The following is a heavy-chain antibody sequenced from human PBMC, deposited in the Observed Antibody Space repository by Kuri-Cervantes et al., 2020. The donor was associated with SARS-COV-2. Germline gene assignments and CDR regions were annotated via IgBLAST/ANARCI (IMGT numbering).Heavy chain of an antibody. J-gene: IGHJ6*03. CDR1: GFTFSDYY. CDR3: ARVFGNSGYVSYYYYYMDV. D-gene: IGHD5-12*01. Sequence: GGSLRLSCAASGFTFSDYYMSWIRQAPGKGLEWVSYISSSGSTIYYADSVKGRFTISRDNAKNSLYLQMNSLRAEDTAVYYCARVFGNSGYVSYYYYYMDVWGKGTTVTVSS. V-gene: IGHV3-11*04. CDR2: ISSSGSTI.